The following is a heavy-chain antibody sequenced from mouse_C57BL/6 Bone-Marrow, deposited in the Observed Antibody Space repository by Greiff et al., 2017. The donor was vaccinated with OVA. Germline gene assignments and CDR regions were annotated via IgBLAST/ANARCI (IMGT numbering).Heavy chain of an antibody. Sequence: QVQLQQPGAELVKPGASVKLSCKASVYTFTSYWMQWVKQRPGQGLEWIGEIDPSDSYTNYNQKFKGKATLTVDTSSSTAYMQLSSLTSEDSAVYYCARIPVVYFDYWGQGTTLTVSS. CDR3: ARIPVVYFDY. D-gene: IGHD1-1*01. CDR1: VYTFTSYW. J-gene: IGHJ2*01. V-gene: IGHV1-50*01. CDR2: IDPSDSYT.